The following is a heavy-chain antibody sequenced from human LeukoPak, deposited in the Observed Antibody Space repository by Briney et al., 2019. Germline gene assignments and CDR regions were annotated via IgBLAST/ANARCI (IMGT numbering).Heavy chain of an antibody. J-gene: IGHJ6*04. V-gene: IGHV3-48*03. CDR3: AELGITIIGGV. Sequence: AGGSLRLSCAASGFTFSSYEMNWVRQAPGKGLEWLSYIRSSCSTIYYAHSEKGRFPISRDNPENSLSLQMNSLRPEDPVFYLCAELGITIIGGVWGKGTTVTISS. CDR1: GFTFSSYE. CDR2: IRSSCSTI. D-gene: IGHD3-10*02.